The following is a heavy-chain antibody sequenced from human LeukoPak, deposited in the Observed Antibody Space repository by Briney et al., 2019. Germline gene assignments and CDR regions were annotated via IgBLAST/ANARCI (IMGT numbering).Heavy chain of an antibody. CDR3: ATEEWS. CDR2: IRYDGSNK. V-gene: IGHV3-30*02. J-gene: IGHJ4*02. D-gene: IGHD3-3*01. Sequence: VGSLRLSCAASGFTFSSYGMHWVRRAPGKGLEWVAFIRYDGSNKYYADSVKGRFTISRDNSKNTLYPQMNSLRAEDTAVYYCATEEWSWGQGTLVTVSS. CDR1: GFTFSSYG.